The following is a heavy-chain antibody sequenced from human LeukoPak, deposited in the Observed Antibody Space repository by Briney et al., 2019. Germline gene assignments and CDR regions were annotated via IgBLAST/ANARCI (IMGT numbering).Heavy chain of an antibody. J-gene: IGHJ4*02. D-gene: IGHD2-2*01. Sequence: GGSLRLSCAASGFTFSSYSMNWVRQAPGKGLEWVSSISSSSSYIYYADSVKGRFTISRDNAKNSLYLQMNSLRAEDTAVYYRARDNKVVPAATYDYWGQGTLVTVSS. CDR3: ARDNKVVPAATYDY. CDR2: ISSSSSYI. CDR1: GFTFSSYS. V-gene: IGHV3-21*01.